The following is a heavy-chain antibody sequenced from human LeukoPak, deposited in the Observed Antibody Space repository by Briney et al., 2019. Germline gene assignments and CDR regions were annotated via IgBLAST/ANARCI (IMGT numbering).Heavy chain of an antibody. J-gene: IGHJ4*02. CDR2: ISGSGGST. CDR1: GFTFSSYA. D-gene: IGHD2-15*01. V-gene: IGHV3-23*01. CDR3: AKRWFPARAIDY. Sequence: GGSLRLSCAASGFTFSSYAMSWVRQAPGKGLEWVSAISGSGGSTYYADSVKGRFTISKDNSKNTLYLQMNSLRAEDTAVYYCAKRWFPARAIDYWGQGTLVTVSS.